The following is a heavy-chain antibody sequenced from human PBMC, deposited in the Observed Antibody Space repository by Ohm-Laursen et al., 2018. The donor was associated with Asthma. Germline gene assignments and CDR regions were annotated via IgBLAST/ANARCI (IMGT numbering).Heavy chain of an antibody. CDR1: GGTFSSYA. V-gene: IGHV1-18*01. CDR2: IGAYNGDT. CDR3: TRDIGYGDDTFDY. J-gene: IGHJ4*02. Sequence: ASVKVSCKASGGTFSSYAISWVRQAPGQGLEWMGWIGAYNGDTNYAQRLQGRITLTTDTFTSTAYMELSSLRSDDTAVYYCTRDIGYGDDTFDYWGQGTLVTVSS. D-gene: IGHD4-17*01.